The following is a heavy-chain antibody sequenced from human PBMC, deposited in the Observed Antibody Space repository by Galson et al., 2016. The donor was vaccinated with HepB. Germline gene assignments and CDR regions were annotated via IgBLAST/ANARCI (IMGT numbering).Heavy chain of an antibody. J-gene: IGHJ4*02. V-gene: IGHV3-48*02. CDR3: ARDFDGSFPNLDF. CDR2: IGSNGPV. CDR1: GFTFSSYS. Sequence: SLRLSCAASGFTFSSYSMIWVRQTPGKGLEWVSYIGSNGPVYYADSLQGRFTISRDNAKKLLYLQMNSLRDEDTAVYYCARDFDGSFPNLDFWGQGTLVTVSS. D-gene: IGHD5-24*01.